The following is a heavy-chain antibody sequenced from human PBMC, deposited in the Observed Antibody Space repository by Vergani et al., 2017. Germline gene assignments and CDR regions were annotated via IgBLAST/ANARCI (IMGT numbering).Heavy chain of an antibody. Sequence: QVQLVQSGAEVKKPGASVKVSCKASGYTFTSYGISWVRQAPGQGLEWMGWISAYNGNTNYAQKLQGRVTMTTDTSTSTAYMELRSLRSDDTAVYYCARDPPAGTTLWDGFGMDVWGQGTLVTVSS. CDR1: GYTFTSYG. CDR3: ARDPPAGTTLWDGFGMDV. J-gene: IGHJ4*02. CDR2: ISAYNGNT. D-gene: IGHD1-1*01. V-gene: IGHV1-18*01.